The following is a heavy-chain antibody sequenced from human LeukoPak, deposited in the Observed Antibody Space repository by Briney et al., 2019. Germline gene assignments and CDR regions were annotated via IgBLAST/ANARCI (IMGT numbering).Heavy chain of an antibody. J-gene: IGHJ5*02. CDR1: GFTVSDYY. CDR3: ARDRRSTSCHEFDP. D-gene: IGHD2-2*01. CDR2: ISRSGDTI. V-gene: IGHV3-11*01. Sequence: PGGSLRLSCAASGFTVSDYYMSWVRQAPGKGLEWVSYISRSGDTIYYADSVKGRFTISRDNAKNSVYLQMNSLRVEDTAVYYCARDRRSTSCHEFDPWGQGTLVTVSS.